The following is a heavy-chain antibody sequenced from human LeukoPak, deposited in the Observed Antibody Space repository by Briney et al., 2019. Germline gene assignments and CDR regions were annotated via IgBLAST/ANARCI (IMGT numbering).Heavy chain of an antibody. CDR3: ARDSAGCYDFWSAWFDP. J-gene: IGHJ5*02. CDR2: ISYDGSNT. D-gene: IGHD3-3*01. V-gene: IGHV3-30-3*01. CDR1: GFTFSSYA. Sequence: PGGSLRLSCAASGFTFSSYAMHWVRQAPGKGLEWVAVISYDGSNTYYADSVKGRFTISRDNSKNTLYLQMNSLRAEDTAVYYCARDSAGCYDFWSAWFDPWGQGTLVTVSS.